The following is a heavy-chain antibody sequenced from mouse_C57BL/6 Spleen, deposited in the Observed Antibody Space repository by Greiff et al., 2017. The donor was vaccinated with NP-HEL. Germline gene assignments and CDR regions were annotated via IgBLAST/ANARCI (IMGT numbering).Heavy chain of an antibody. CDR2: ISDGGSYT. D-gene: IGHD1-1*01. CDR1: GFTFSSYA. V-gene: IGHV5-4*01. J-gene: IGHJ2*01. Sequence: EVNLVESGGGLVKPGGSLKLSCAASGFTFSSYAMSWVRQTPEKRLEWVATISDGGSYTYYPDNVKGRFTISRDNAKNNLYLQMSHLKSEDTAMYYCARDNYYGSSPLGYWGQGTTLTVSS. CDR3: ARDNYYGSSPLGY.